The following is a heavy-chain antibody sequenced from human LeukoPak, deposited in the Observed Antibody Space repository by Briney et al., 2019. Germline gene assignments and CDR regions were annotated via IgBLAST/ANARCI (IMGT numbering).Heavy chain of an antibody. D-gene: IGHD6-6*01. J-gene: IGHJ5*02. CDR2: IYYSGST. Sequence: SETLSLTCTVSGGSISSSSYCWGWIRQPPGKGLEWIGSIYYSGSTYYNPSLKSRVTISVDTSKNQFSLKLSSVTAADTAVYYCARHLALYSSSLARFDPWGQGTLVTVSS. CDR1: GGSISSSSYC. CDR3: ARHLALYSSSLARFDP. V-gene: IGHV4-39*01.